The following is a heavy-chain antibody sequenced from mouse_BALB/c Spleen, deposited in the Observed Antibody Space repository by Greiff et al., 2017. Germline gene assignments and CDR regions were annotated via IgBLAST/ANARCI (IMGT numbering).Heavy chain of an antibody. D-gene: IGHD2-10*01. V-gene: IGHV5-6-5*01. Sequence: EVKLVESGGGLVKPGGSLKLSCAASGFTFSSYAMSWVRQTPEKRLEWVASISSGGSTYYPDSVKGRFTISRDNARNILYLQMSSLRSEDTAMYYCARAPTRGVFDYWGQGTTLTVSS. CDR2: ISSGGST. CDR3: ARAPTRGVFDY. CDR1: GFTFSSYA. J-gene: IGHJ2*01.